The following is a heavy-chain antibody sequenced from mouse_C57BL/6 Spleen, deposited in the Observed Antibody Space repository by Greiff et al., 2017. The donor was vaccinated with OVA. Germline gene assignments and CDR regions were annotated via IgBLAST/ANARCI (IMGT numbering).Heavy chain of an antibody. CDR1: GYTFTDYE. J-gene: IGHJ1*03. D-gene: IGHD3-2*02. Sequence: QVQLQQSGAELVRPGASVTLSCKASGYTFTDYEMHWVKQTPVHGLEWIGAIDPETGGTAYNQKFKGQAILTADKSSSTAYMELRSLTSEDSAVYYCADRQLRLPHRYFDVWGTGTTVTVSS. V-gene: IGHV1-15*01. CDR3: ADRQLRLPHRYFDV. CDR2: IDPETGGT.